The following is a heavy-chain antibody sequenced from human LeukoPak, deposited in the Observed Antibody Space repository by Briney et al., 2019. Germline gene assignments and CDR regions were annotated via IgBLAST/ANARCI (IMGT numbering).Heavy chain of an antibody. D-gene: IGHD6-13*01. Sequence: QPGGSLRLSCSASGFTFRSYVMSWVRQAPGKGLEWVASVSDNGVYAVHAESVEGRFTISRDNSRNNVYLQMNSLRVEDTALYYCAKRHKPAGHDYWGQGTLVTVSS. J-gene: IGHJ4*02. CDR2: VSDNGVYA. CDR3: AKRHKPAGHDY. V-gene: IGHV3-23*01. CDR1: GFTFRSYV.